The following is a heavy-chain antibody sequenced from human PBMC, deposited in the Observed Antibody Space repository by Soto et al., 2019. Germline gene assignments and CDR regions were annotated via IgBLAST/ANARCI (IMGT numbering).Heavy chain of an antibody. J-gene: IGHJ6*02. CDR3: ARLSGSYFYVDV. D-gene: IGHD1-26*01. V-gene: IGHV4-31*03. Sequence: QVQLQESGPGLVKPSQTLSLTCTISADSISSGGYYWSWIRQHPGKGLECIGYIYYNGNTYYSPSLKSRVTISVDTSTNQFSLKLTSVTAADTAVYYSARLSGSYFYVDVWGQGTTVTVSS. CDR2: IYYNGNT. CDR1: ADSISSGGYY.